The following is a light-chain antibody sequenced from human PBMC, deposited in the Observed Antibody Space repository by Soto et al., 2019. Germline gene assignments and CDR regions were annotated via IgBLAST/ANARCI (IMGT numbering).Light chain of an antibody. CDR1: QSVSSSY. J-gene: IGKJ2*01. CDR2: GAS. CDR3: QQYGNSFRYA. Sequence: EIVLTQSPGTLSLSPGERATLSCRASQSVSSSYLAWYQQKPGQAPRLLIYGASSRATGIPDRFSGSGSGTDFTLTISRLEPEDFAVYYCQQYGNSFRYAFGQGTKLEIK. V-gene: IGKV3-20*01.